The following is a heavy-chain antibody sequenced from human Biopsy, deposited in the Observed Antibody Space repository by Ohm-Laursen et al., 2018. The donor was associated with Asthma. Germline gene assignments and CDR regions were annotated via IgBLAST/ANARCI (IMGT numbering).Heavy chain of an antibody. CDR1: GGTFNTYV. Sequence: SVKVSCKSLGGTFNTYVIGWVRQAPGQGLGWMGGINSVFGTTSYPQKFQDRVTITADDSTSTVYMELSSLRSEDTAVYYCARKAGSCISRTCYSLDFWGQGTLVTVSS. CDR3: ARKAGSCISRTCYSLDF. D-gene: IGHD2-2*01. V-gene: IGHV1-69*13. J-gene: IGHJ4*02. CDR2: INSVFGTT.